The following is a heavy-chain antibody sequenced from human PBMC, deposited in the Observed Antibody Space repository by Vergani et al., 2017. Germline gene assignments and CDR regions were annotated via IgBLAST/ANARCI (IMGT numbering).Heavy chain of an antibody. CDR3: AKHFRGWGIDY. D-gene: IGHD3-16*01. CDR2: IQFDGSNQ. Sequence: QVQLVESGGGVVQRGGSLRLPCATSGFTLSNYDMQGIRQGPGKGLEFVAFIQFDGSNQYYADSVKGRFTLSRDFSKNTLYLQMNSLRTDDTATYYCAKHFRGWGIDYWGQGTQVIVSS. J-gene: IGHJ4*02. CDR1: GFTLSNYD. V-gene: IGHV3-30*02.